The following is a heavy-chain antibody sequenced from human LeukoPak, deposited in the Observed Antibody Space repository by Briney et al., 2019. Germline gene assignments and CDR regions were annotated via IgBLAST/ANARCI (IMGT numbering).Heavy chain of an antibody. CDR1: EFRFGRDW. J-gene: IGHJ4*02. CDR3: AREHTMVRGVRFSDY. V-gene: IGHV3-7*01. D-gene: IGHD3-10*01. CDR2: IKQDGSEE. Sequence: GGSLRLSCVASEFRFGRDWISWVRQAPGKGLEWVACIKQDGSEEYYVGSVRGRFTVSVDNGKNSLYLQMNSLRAEDTAVYYCAREHTMVRGVRFSDYWGQGTLVTVSS.